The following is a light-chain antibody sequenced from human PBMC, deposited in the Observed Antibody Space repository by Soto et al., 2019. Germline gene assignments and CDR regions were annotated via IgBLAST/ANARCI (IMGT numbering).Light chain of an antibody. V-gene: IGLV1-44*01. CDR3: AAWDDSLNARV. J-gene: IGLJ3*02. CDR1: SSNIGSNT. CDR2: SNN. Sequence: QSVLTQPPSASGTPGQRVTISCSGSSSNIGSNTVNWYQQLPGTAPKLLIYSNNQRPSGVPDRFSGSKSGTSASLAISGLQSEDEADYYCAAWDDSLNARVFGGGTNLTVL.